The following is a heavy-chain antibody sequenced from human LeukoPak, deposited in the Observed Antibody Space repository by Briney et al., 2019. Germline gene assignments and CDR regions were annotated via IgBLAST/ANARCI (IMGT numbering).Heavy chain of an antibody. Sequence: SETLSLTCTVSGYSISSGYYWGWIRQPPGKGLEWIGSIYHSGSTYYNPSLKSRVTISVDTSKNQFSLKLSSVTAADTAVYYCARGGALGNNWFDPWGQGTLVTVSS. CDR3: ARGGALGNNWFDP. J-gene: IGHJ5*02. CDR2: IYHSGST. D-gene: IGHD3-16*01. CDR1: GYSISSGYY. V-gene: IGHV4-38-2*02.